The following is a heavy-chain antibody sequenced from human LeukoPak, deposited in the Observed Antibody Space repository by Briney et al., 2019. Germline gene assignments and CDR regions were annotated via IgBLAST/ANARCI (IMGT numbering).Heavy chain of an antibody. CDR3: ARVTGYMTEDYFDY. D-gene: IGHD6-13*01. CDR2: IYYSGST. Sequence: SEALSLTCTVSDGSISSYYWSRIRQPPGKGLEWIGYIYYSGSTNYNPSLKSRVTISVDTSKNQFSLRLSSVTAADTAVYYCARVTGYMTEDYFDYWGQGTLITVSS. CDR1: DGSISSYY. J-gene: IGHJ4*02. V-gene: IGHV4-59*01.